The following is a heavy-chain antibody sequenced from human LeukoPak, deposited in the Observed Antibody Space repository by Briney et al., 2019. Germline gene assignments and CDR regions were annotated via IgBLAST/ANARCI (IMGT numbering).Heavy chain of an antibody. Sequence: SGTLSLTCGVSGGSFINTNWWTWVRQPPGKGLEWIGEVHLDGRTNYNPSLERRLTMSVDVSENQVSLKLTSVTAADTAVYYCAREGGFYRPLDYSGQGTLVTVSS. CDR3: AREGGFYRPLDY. CDR2: VHLDGRT. V-gene: IGHV4-4*02. D-gene: IGHD3-3*01. CDR1: GGSFINTNW. J-gene: IGHJ4*02.